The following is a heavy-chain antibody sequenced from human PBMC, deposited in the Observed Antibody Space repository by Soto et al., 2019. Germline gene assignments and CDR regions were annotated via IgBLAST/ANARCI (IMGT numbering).Heavy chain of an antibody. V-gene: IGHV3-9*01. D-gene: IGHD3-3*01. J-gene: IGHJ4*02. CDR3: AKGVYDFWSGSAVLIDY. Sequence: EVQLVESGGGLVQPGRSLRLSCAASGFTFDDYAMHWVRQAPGKGMEWVSGISWNSGSIGYADSVKGRFTISRDNAQNCLYRQMNRMRAEDTALYYCAKGVYDFWSGSAVLIDYWGQGTLVTVSS. CDR1: GFTFDDYA. CDR2: ISWNSGSI.